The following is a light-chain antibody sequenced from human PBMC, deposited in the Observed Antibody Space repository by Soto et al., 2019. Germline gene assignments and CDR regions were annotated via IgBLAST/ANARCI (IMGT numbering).Light chain of an antibody. V-gene: IGLV1-51*02. CDR2: ENN. CDR1: SSNMANYY. J-gene: IGLJ1*01. Sequence: PGQKVTISCSGSSSNMANYYVSWFQQLPGTAPKLLIYENNKRPSGIPGRFSGSKSGTSATLGITGLQTGDEADYYCGTWDSSLSGFVFGTGTKVTVL. CDR3: GTWDSSLSGFV.